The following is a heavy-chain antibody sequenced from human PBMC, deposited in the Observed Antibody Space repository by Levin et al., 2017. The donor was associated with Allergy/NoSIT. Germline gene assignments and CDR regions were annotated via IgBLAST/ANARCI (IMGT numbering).Heavy chain of an antibody. CDR1: GFTFSSYA. Sequence: LSLTCAASGFTFSSYAMHWVRQAPGKGLEWVAVISYDGTNKYYADSVKGRFTISRDNSKNTLYLQMNSLRAEDTAVYYCARAHSSSWLDDAFDSWGQGTMVTVSS. V-gene: IGHV3-30-3*01. D-gene: IGHD6-13*01. CDR3: ARAHSSSWLDDAFDS. CDR2: ISYDGTNK. J-gene: IGHJ3*02.